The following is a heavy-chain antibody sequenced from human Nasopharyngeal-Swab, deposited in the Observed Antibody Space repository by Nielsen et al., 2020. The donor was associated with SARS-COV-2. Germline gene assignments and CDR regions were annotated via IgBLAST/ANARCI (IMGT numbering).Heavy chain of an antibody. J-gene: IGHJ5*02. CDR3: AKEGATGWFDP. Sequence: GSLRLSCTVSRVSITSQYWSWIRQPPGKGLEWIGYICNNSGTSYNPSLKSRVTMFMDTSKNQFSLRLRSVTAADTAVYYCAKEGATGWFDPWGQGTLVTVSS. CDR2: ICNNSGT. V-gene: IGHV4-59*11. CDR1: RVSITSQY.